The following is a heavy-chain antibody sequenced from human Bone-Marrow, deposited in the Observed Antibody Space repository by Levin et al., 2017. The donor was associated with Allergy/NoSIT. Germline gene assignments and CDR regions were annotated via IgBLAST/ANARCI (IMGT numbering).Heavy chain of an antibody. D-gene: IGHD3-16*01. Sequence: SQTLSLTCAVSGDSVSTSSATWNWIRQSPSRGLEWLGRAYYKSEWNTDYAMSVKSRITITPDTSKNQFSLHLDSVRPDDTGVYFCARERGEDSTAWYEAFDYWGQGIQVIVSS. CDR2: AYYKSEWNT. V-gene: IGHV6-1*01. CDR1: GDSVSTSSAT. CDR3: ARERGEDSTAWYEAFDY. J-gene: IGHJ4*02.